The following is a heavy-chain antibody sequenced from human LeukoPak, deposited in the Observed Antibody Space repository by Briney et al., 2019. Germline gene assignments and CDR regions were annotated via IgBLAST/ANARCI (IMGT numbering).Heavy chain of an antibody. CDR1: GGSISSGSYY. CDR3: ARDHCSSTSCLRVNWFDP. D-gene: IGHD2-2*01. V-gene: IGHV4-61*02. Sequence: SETLSLTCTVSGGSISSGSYYWSCIRQPAGKGLEWIGRIYTSGSTNYNPSLKSRVTISVDTSNNQFSRKLSSVTAADTAVYYCARDHCSSTSCLRVNWFDPWGQGTLVSVSS. CDR2: IYTSGST. J-gene: IGHJ5*02.